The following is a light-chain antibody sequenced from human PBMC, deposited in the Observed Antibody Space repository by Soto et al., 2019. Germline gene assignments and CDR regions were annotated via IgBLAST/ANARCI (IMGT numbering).Light chain of an antibody. J-gene: IGKJ4*01. CDR3: QQYGSSLRT. Sequence: EIVLTQSPGTLSLSPGERATLSCRASQSVSSSYLAWYQQQPGQAPRLLIYGASSRATGIPDRFSGSGSGTDFTLTISRLEPEDFAVYYCQQYGSSLRTFGGGTKVEIK. CDR1: QSVSSSY. V-gene: IGKV3-20*01. CDR2: GAS.